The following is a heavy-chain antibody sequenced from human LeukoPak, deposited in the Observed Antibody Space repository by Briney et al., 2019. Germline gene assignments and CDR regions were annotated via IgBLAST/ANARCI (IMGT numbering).Heavy chain of an antibody. CDR1: GYTFTSYY. V-gene: IGHV1-46*01. CDR3: ARGGDRIGAAGTPSDY. D-gene: IGHD6-13*01. J-gene: IGHJ4*02. Sequence: ASVKLSCKASGYTFTSYYMHWVRQAPGQGLEWMGIINLSGGSTSYAQKFQGRVTMTRDTSTSTVYMELGSLRSEDTAVYYCARGGDRIGAAGTPSDYWGQGTLVTVSS. CDR2: INLSGGST.